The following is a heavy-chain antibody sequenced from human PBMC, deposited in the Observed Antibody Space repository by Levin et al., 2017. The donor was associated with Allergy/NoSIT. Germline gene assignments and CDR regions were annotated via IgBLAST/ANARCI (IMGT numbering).Heavy chain of an antibody. D-gene: IGHD2-15*01. CDR1: GGSFSGYY. J-gene: IGHJ6*03. V-gene: IGHV4-34*01. CDR3: ARGQRGYCSGGSCYSPLYYYYYMDV. CDR2: INHSGST. Sequence: GSLRLSCAVYGGSFSGYYWSWIRQPPGKGLEWIGEINHSGSTNYNPSLKSRVTISVDTSKNQFSLKLSSVTAADTAVYYCARGQRGYCSGGSCYSPLYYYYYMDVWGKGTTVTVSS.